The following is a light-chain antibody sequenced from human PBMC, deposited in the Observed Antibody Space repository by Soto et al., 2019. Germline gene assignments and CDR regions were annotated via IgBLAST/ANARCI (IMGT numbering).Light chain of an antibody. CDR1: QRVNSNY. J-gene: IGKJ1*01. Sequence: ETVLTQSPGTLSLSPGERATLSGMASQRVNSNYLAWYQQKPGQAPRLLIYGAYSRATGITDRFSGSGSGTEFTLTISSLQPDDFATYYCQPYNNYPRTFGQGTKVEIK. CDR2: GAY. V-gene: IGKV3-20*01. CDR3: QPYNNYPRT.